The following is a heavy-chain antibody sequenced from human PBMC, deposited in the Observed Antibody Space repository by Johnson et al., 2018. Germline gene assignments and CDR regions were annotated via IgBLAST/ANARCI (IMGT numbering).Heavy chain of an antibody. D-gene: IGHD6-13*01. J-gene: IGHJ3*02. CDR2: ISYDGSNT. CDR1: GFTFSSYA. Sequence: QVQLLESGGGVVQPGRSLRLSCAASGFTFSSYAMHWVRQAPGKGLEWVAVISYDGSNTYYADSVKGRFPISRDNSKNTLDLKMNSRRAEDTAVYYWARGRSTGYSSSWGRSDAFDIWGQGTMVTVSS. V-gene: IGHV3-30-3*01. CDR3: ARGRSTGYSSSWGRSDAFDI.